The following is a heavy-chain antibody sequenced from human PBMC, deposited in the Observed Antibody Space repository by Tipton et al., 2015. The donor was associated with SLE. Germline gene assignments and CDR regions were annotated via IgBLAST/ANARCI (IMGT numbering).Heavy chain of an antibody. V-gene: IGHV4-59*01. CDR2: IYYSGSI. CDR1: GGSISSYY. D-gene: IGHD2/OR15-2a*01. Sequence: TLSLTCTVSGGSISSYYWTWFRQPPGKGLEWIGFIYYSGSINFNPSLKSRVTMSVDTSKTQFSLKLNSVTAADTAVYFCARLYPMSTFDVWGRGALVTVSS. CDR3: ARLYPMSTFDV. J-gene: IGHJ2*01.